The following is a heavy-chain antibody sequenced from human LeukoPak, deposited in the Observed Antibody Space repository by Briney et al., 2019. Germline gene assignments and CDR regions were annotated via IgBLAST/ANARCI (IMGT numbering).Heavy chain of an antibody. J-gene: IGHJ4*02. D-gene: IGHD1-14*01. CDR3: ASPEPEDY. CDR2: ISYDGSNK. CDR1: GFTFSSYG. Sequence: RPGGSLRLSCAASGFTFSSYGMHWVRQAPGKGLEWVAVISYDGSNKYYADSVKGRFTISRDNSKNTLYLQMNSLRAEDTAVYYCASPEPEDYWGQGTLVTVSS. V-gene: IGHV3-30*03.